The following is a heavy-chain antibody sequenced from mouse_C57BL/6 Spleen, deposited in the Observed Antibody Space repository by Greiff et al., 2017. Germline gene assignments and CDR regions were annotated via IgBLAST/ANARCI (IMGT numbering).Heavy chain of an antibody. CDR2: INPGSGGT. D-gene: IGHD2-4*01. V-gene: IGHV1-54*01. CDR1: GYAFTNYL. CDR3: ARAGYYDYGGFAY. Sequence: VQLQQSGAELVRPGTSVKVSCKASGYAFTNYLIEWVKQRPGQGLEWIGVINPGSGGTNYNEKFKGKATLTADKSSSTAYMQLSSLTSEDSAVYFCARAGYYDYGGFAYGGQGTLVTVSA. J-gene: IGHJ3*01.